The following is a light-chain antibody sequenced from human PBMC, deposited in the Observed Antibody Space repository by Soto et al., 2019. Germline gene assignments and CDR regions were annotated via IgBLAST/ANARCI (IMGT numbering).Light chain of an antibody. CDR1: NSNIVAGYD. CDR2: GYY. J-gene: IGLJ2*01. V-gene: IGLV1-40*01. Sequence: QSVMTQPTSVSGAPGQRVTIACTGNNSNIVAGYDVHWYRRFPGAAPTLLLSGYYNRPSGVPDRISGSKSGTSVSLAITDLKAEDEADYYCQSYDSGLIGLVFGPGTKLTVL. CDR3: QSYDSGLIGLV.